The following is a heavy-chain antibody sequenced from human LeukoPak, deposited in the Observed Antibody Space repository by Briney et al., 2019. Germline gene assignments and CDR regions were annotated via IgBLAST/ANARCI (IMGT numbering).Heavy chain of an antibody. V-gene: IGHV3-23*01. Sequence: GGSLRLSCAASGFTFSNYAMSWVRQAPGKGLEWVSAISGSGGSTYYADSVKGRFTISRDNSKNTLYLQMNSLRAEDTAVYYCAKYRYYDSSGPYYFDYWGQGTLVTVSS. CDR2: ISGSGGST. CDR3: AKYRYYDSSGPYYFDY. J-gene: IGHJ4*02. D-gene: IGHD3-22*01. CDR1: GFTFSNYA.